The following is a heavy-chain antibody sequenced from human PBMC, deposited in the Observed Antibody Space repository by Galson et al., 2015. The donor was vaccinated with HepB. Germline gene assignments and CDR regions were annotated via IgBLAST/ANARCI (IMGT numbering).Heavy chain of an antibody. J-gene: IGHJ6*03. V-gene: IGHV1-69*10. CDR2: IIPILGIA. CDR1: GGTFSSYA. D-gene: IGHD6-6*01. Sequence: QSGAEVKKPGASVKVSCKASGGTFSSYAISWVRQAPGQGLEWMGGIIPILGIANYAQKFQGRVTITADKSTSTAYMELSSLRSEDTAVYYCARYGSLRGTYYYYMDVWGKGTTVTVS. CDR3: ARYGSLRGTYYYYMDV.